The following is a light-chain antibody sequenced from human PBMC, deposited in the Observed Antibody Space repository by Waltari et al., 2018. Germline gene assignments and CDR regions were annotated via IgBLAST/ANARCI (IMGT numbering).Light chain of an antibody. CDR2: AAS. V-gene: IGKV1-33*01. Sequence: DIQLTQSPSSLSVFVGDRVTITCRASRDISRHLNWYQQKPGKAPKLLIYAASNLEVGVPSRFGGSGSGTDFSFTISSLQPEDIATYYCQRYDDLPITFGPGTKVDIK. CDR3: QRYDDLPIT. CDR1: RDISRH. J-gene: IGKJ3*01.